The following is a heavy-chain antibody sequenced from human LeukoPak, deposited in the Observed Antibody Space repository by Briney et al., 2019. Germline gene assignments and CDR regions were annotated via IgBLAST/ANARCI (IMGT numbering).Heavy chain of an antibody. Sequence: GRSLRLSCAASGFTFSSYDMHWVRQAPGKGLEWVAVIWYDGSNKYYADSVKGRFTIPKDSSKHTVYLQVNSLRAEDTAVYYLARAYYYDSSLTPDYWGQGTLVTVSS. V-gene: IGHV3-33*08. J-gene: IGHJ4*02. D-gene: IGHD3-22*01. CDR1: GFTFSSYD. CDR2: IWYDGSNK. CDR3: ARAYYYDSSLTPDY.